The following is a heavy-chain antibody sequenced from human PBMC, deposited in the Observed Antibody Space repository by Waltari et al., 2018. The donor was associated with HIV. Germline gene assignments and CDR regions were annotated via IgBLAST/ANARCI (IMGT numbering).Heavy chain of an antibody. D-gene: IGHD5-12*01. J-gene: IGHJ5*02. V-gene: IGHV3-23*01. Sequence: EVQLLESGGGLVQPGGSLRLSCAASGFTFSSYAMSWVRQAPGKGLEWVSAISGSGGSTYYADSVKGRFTISRDNSKNTLYLQMNSLRAEDTAVYYCAKDLVWTSKWLRSDWFDPWGQGTLVTVSS. CDR1: GFTFSSYA. CDR2: ISGSGGST. CDR3: AKDLVWTSKWLRSDWFDP.